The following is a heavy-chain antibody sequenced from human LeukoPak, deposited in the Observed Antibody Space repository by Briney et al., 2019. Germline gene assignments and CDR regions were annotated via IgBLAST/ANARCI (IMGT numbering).Heavy chain of an antibody. J-gene: IGHJ5*02. CDR2: ISAYNGNT. CDR3: ARSQRSIAVAGDWFDP. Sequence: ASVKVSCKASGYTFTSYGISWVRQAPGQGLEWMGWISAYNGNTNYAQKLQGRVTMTTDTSTSTAYMELRSLRSDDTAVYYCARSQRSIAVAGDWFDPWGQGTLVTVSS. CDR1: GYTFTSYG. V-gene: IGHV1-18*01. D-gene: IGHD6-19*01.